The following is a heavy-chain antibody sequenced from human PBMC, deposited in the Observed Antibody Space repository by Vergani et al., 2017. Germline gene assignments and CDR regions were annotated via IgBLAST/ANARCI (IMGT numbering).Heavy chain of an antibody. V-gene: IGHV4-39*01. D-gene: IGHD2-2*01. Sequence: QLQLQESGPGLVKPSETLSLTCTVPGGSISSSSYYWGWIRQPPGKGLEWIGSIYYSGSTYYNPSLKSRVTISVDTSKNQFSLKLSSVTAADTAVCYCARQGEIVVVPAADANWFDPWGQGTLVTVSS. CDR3: ARQGEIVVVPAADANWFDP. CDR2: IYYSGST. CDR1: GGSISSSSYY. J-gene: IGHJ5*02.